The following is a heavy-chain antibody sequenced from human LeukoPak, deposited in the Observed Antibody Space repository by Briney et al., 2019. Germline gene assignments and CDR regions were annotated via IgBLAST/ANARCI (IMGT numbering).Heavy chain of an antibody. J-gene: IGHJ3*02. Sequence: ASVKVSCKASGYTFTSYDINWVRQAPGQGLEWMGGIIPIFGTANYAQKFQGRVTITADKSTSTAYMELSSLRSEDTAVYYCARDLTIFGVVRDDAFDIWGQGTMVTVSS. CDR3: ARDLTIFGVVRDDAFDI. V-gene: IGHV1-69*06. CDR1: GYTFTSYD. D-gene: IGHD3-3*01. CDR2: IIPIFGTA.